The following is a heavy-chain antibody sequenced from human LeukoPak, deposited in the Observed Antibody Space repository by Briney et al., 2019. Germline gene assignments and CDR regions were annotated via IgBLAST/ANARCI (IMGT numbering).Heavy chain of an antibody. Sequence: GGSLRLSCAASGFTFSNYAMSWVRQAPGKGLEWLSTISGSGGSTYYADSVKGRFTISRDNSKNTVYLQMKSLRVEATAVYYCAKSSYYDSSDHYREYYFDYWGQGTLVTVSS. D-gene: IGHD3-22*01. CDR2: ISGSGGST. J-gene: IGHJ4*02. V-gene: IGHV3-23*01. CDR1: GFTFSNYA. CDR3: AKSSYYDSSDHYREYYFDY.